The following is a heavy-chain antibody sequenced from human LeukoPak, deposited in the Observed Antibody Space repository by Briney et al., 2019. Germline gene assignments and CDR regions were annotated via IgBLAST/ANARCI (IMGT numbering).Heavy chain of an antibody. CDR2: IPYHGSNI. Sequence: GGSLRLSCAASGFTFSSYGMHWVRQAPGKWLEWVAYIPYHGSNINYADSVKGRFTISRDNSKDTLFLQMSSLRAEDTAVYYCARVLTGYCGSTSCPFDSWGQGTLVTVSS. D-gene: IGHD2-2*01. V-gene: IGHV3-30*02. CDR1: GFTFSSYG. J-gene: IGHJ4*02. CDR3: ARVLTGYCGSTSCPFDS.